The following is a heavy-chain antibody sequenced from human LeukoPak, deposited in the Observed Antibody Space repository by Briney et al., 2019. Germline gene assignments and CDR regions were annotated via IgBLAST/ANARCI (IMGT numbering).Heavy chain of an antibody. D-gene: IGHD2-15*01. V-gene: IGHV3-53*01. J-gene: IGHJ3*02. CDR3: ASQVVVVAAYNDAFDI. Sequence: PGGSLRLSCAASGFTVSSNYMSWVRQAPGKGLEWISVIYSGGNTYYADSVKGRFTISRDNSKNTLYLQMNSLGAEDTAVYYCASQVVVVAAYNDAFDIWGQGTMVTVSS. CDR1: GFTVSSNY. CDR2: IYSGGNT.